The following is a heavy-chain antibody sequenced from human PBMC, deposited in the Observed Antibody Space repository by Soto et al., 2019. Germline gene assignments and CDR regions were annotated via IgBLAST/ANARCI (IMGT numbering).Heavy chain of an antibody. J-gene: IGHJ3*02. CDR1: GYSFTSYW. D-gene: IGHD5-12*01. CDR3: ARRATSGYDPESDAFDI. Sequence: GESLKISCKGSGYSFTSYWIGWVRQMPGKGLEWMGIIYPGDSDTRYSPSFQGQVTISADKSISTAYLQWSSLKASDTAMYYCARRATSGYDPESDAFDIWGQGTMVTVS. V-gene: IGHV5-51*01. CDR2: IYPGDSDT.